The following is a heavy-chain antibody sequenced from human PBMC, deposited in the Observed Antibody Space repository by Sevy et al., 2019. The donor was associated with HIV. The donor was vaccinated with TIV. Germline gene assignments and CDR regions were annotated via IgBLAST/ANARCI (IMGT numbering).Heavy chain of an antibody. CDR2: ISGSAGST. J-gene: IGHJ6*02. CDR3: AKGDRTFYGMDV. Sequence: GGSLRLSCAASGFTFSRYAMNWVRQAPGKGLEWVSAISGSAGSTYYADSVEGRFTISRDNSKNTLFLQMNSLRVEDTALYYCAKGDRTFYGMDVWGQGTTVTVPS. CDR1: GFTFSRYA. V-gene: IGHV3-23*01. D-gene: IGHD3-22*01.